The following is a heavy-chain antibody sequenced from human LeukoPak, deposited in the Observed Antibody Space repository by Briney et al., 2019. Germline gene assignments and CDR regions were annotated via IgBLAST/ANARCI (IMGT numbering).Heavy chain of an antibody. Sequence: VASVKVSCKASGYTFTGYYMHWVRQAPGQGLEWMGWINPNSGGTNYAQKFQGRVTVTRDTSISTAYMELSRLRSDDTAVYYCAREDVAAGNWFDPWGQGTLVTVSS. CDR2: INPNSGGT. J-gene: IGHJ5*02. CDR3: AREDVAAGNWFDP. CDR1: GYTFTGYY. D-gene: IGHD6-13*01. V-gene: IGHV1-2*02.